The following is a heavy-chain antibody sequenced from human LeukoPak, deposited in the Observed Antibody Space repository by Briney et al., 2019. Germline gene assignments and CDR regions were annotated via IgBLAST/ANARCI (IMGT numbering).Heavy chain of an antibody. CDR2: IIPIFGTA. J-gene: IGHJ4*02. CDR3: ARANPTPEPSPLLWFGESFDY. Sequence: SVKVSCKASGGTFGSYAISWVRQAPGQGLEWMGGIIPIFGTANYAQKFQGRVTITADESTSTAYMELSSLRSEDTAVYYCARANPTPEPSPLLWFGESFDYWGQGTLVTVSS. V-gene: IGHV1-69*01. CDR1: GGTFGSYA. D-gene: IGHD3-10*01.